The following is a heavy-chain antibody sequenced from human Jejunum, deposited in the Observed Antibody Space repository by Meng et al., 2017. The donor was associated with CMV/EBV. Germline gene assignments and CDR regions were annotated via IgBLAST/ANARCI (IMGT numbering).Heavy chain of an antibody. CDR2: IGNSGTPI. J-gene: IGHJ4*02. V-gene: IGHV3-48*03. D-gene: IGHD3-16*01. Sequence: CAASGFTFRSYEMNWVRQAPGKRLEWVSYIGNSGTPIYYADSAKGRFTISRDNAKNSLYLQMNSLRAEDTAVYYCARDRADGGIDYWGQGTLVTVSS. CDR1: GFTFRSYE. CDR3: ARDRADGGIDY.